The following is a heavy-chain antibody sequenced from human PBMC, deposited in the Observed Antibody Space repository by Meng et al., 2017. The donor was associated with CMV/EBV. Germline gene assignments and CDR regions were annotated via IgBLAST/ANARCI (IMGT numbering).Heavy chain of an antibody. J-gene: IGHJ5*02. CDR1: GGSFSGYY. CDR3: ARRPLYIVVVPAARNWFDP. V-gene: IGHV4-34*01. CDR2: INHSGST. Sequence: SETLSLTCAVYGGSFSGYYWSWIRQPPGKGLEWIGEINHSGSTNYNPSLKSRVTISVDTSKNQLSLKLSSVTAADTAVYYCARRPLYIVVVPAARNWFDPWGQGTLVTVSS. D-gene: IGHD2-2*01.